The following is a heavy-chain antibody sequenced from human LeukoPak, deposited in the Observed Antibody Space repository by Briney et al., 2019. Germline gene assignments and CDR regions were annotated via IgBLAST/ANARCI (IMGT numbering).Heavy chain of an antibody. J-gene: IGHJ4*02. CDR3: ARSFHSSGWYHDY. D-gene: IGHD6-19*01. CDR1: GGTFSTYA. CDR2: ILPIFGTA. Sequence: ASVKVSCKASGGTFSTYANSWVRQAPGQGLEWMGGILPIFGTANYAPEFRGRVTITADESTSTAYMELSSLRSEDTAVYYCARSFHSSGWYHDYWGQGTLVTVSS. V-gene: IGHV1-69*13.